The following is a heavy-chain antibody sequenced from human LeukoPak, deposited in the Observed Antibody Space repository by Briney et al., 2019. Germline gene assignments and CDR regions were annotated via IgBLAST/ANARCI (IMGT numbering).Heavy chain of an antibody. Sequence: PSGTLSLTCAVYGGSFSGYYWSWIRQPPGKGLEWIGEINHSGSTNYNPSLKSPVTISVDTSKNQFSLKLSSVTAADTAVYYCARHIPDILTGLNNWFDPWGQGTLVTASS. CDR3: ARHIPDILTGLNNWFDP. J-gene: IGHJ5*02. CDR1: GGSFSGYY. V-gene: IGHV4-34*01. CDR2: INHSGST. D-gene: IGHD3-9*01.